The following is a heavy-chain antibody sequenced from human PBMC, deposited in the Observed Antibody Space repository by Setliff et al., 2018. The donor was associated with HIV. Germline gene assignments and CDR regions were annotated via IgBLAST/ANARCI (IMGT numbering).Heavy chain of an antibody. Sequence: SETLSLTCTVSGGSISSSTYYWGWIRQPPGKGLEWIGSIYYSGSTYYNPSLKSRVTISVDTSKNQFSLKLTSVTAADTAVYYCARRRSPPSGFYSKYYMDVWGKGTTVTVSS. J-gene: IGHJ6*03. CDR1: GGSISSSTYY. CDR2: IYYSGST. CDR3: ARRRSPPSGFYSKYYMDV. V-gene: IGHV4-39*07. D-gene: IGHD3-22*01.